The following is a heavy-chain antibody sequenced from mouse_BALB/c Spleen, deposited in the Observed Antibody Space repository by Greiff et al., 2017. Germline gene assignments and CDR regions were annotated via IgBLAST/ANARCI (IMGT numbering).Heavy chain of an antibody. D-gene: IGHD1-2*01. CDR3: ARFITTAERFAY. V-gene: IGHV3-6*02. CDR2: ISYDGSN. CDR1: GYSITSGYY. J-gene: IGHJ3*01. Sequence: ESGPGLVKPSQSLSLTCSVTGYSITSGYYWNWIRQFPGNKLEWMGYISYDGSNNYNPSLKNRISITRDTSKNQFFLKLNSVTTEDTATYYCARFITTAERFAYWGQGTLVTVSA.